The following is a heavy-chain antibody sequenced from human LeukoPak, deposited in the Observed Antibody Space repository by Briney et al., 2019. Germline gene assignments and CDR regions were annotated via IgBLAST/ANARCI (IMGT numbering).Heavy chain of an antibody. CDR2: INHSGST. CDR1: GGSFSGYY. D-gene: IGHD2-21*02. CDR3: ARRLCGGDCYSTFSY. J-gene: IGHJ4*02. V-gene: IGHV4-34*01. Sequence: PSETLSLTCAVYGGSFSGYYWSWIRQPPGKGLEWIGEINHSGSTNYNPSLKSRVTISVDTSKNQFSLKLSSVTAADTAVYYYARRLCGGDCYSTFSYWGQGTLVTVSS.